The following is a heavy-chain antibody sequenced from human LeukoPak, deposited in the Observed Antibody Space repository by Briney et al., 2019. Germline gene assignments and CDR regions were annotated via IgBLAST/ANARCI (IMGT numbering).Heavy chain of an antibody. Sequence: GASVKVSCKASGYTFTSYDINWVRQATGQGLEWMGWMNPNSGNTGYAQKFQGRVTITRNTSINTAYMELSSLRSEDTAVYYCARAGSGSSLVQSDAFDIWGQGTMVTVSS. V-gene: IGHV1-8*03. CDR2: MNPNSGNT. CDR1: GYTFTSYD. CDR3: ARAGSGSSLVQSDAFDI. D-gene: IGHD1-26*01. J-gene: IGHJ3*02.